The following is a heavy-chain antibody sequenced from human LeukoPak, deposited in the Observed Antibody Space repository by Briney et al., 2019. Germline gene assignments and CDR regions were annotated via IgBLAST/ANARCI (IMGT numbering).Heavy chain of an antibody. D-gene: IGHD6-13*01. CDR2: LYYSGGT. J-gene: IGHJ4*02. CDR3: ARSRYSSSSSFDY. V-gene: IGHV4-59*01. Sequence: SESLSLTRTVSRGSISSYYWSWIWQPPRERQWSIGYLYYSGGTNYNPSLKSRVTISVNTSKNQFSQKLSSEPAAETAVYYCARSRYSSSSSFDYWGQGTLVTVSS. CDR1: RGSISSYY.